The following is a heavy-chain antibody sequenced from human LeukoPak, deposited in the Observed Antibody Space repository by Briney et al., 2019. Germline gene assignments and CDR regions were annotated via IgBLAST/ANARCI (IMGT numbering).Heavy chain of an antibody. CDR1: GFIFEDYA. D-gene: IGHD4/OR15-4a*01. CDR2: ISWDSGSI. CDR3: AKDISFDYGGAPDS. V-gene: IGHV3-9*01. Sequence: GGSLRLSCEASGFIFEDYAMHWVRQAPGKGLEWVSCISWDSGSIGYADSVRGRFIISRDNANNSLYLHMNSLKPDDTALYYCAKDISFDYGGAPDSWGQGTLVTVSP. J-gene: IGHJ4*02.